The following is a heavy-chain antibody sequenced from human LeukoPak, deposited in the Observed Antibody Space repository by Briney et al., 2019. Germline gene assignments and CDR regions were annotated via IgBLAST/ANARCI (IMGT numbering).Heavy chain of an antibody. V-gene: IGHV1-18*01. CDR1: GYTFTSYG. Sequence: GASVKVSCKASGYTFTSYGMSWVRQAPGQGLEWMGWISAYNGNTNYAQKLQGRVTMTTDTSTSTAYMELRSLRSDDTAVYYCASQGQWLAPETYYYYYGMDVWGQGTTVTVSS. J-gene: IGHJ6*02. D-gene: IGHD6-19*01. CDR2: ISAYNGNT. CDR3: ASQGQWLAPETYYYYYGMDV.